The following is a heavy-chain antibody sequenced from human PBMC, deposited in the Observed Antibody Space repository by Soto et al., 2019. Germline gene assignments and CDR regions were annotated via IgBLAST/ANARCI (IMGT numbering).Heavy chain of an antibody. CDR1: GFTFSRHA. CDR2: ISSDGSNE. J-gene: IGHJ3*02. CDR3: ARDYVGTGAVDI. V-gene: IGHV3-30-3*01. Sequence: QVQLVESGGGVVQPGRSLRLSCAAAGFTFSRHAMHWVRQAPGKGLEWVAVISSDGSNEYYGDSVKGRFTISRDNSKNNLYVQMNRGRAEDTAVYYCARDYVGTGAVDIWGQGTMVTVSS. D-gene: IGHD2-8*02.